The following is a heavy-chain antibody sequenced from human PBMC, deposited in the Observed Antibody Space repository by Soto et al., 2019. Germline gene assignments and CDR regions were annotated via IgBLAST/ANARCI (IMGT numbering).Heavy chain of an antibody. CDR3: ARDSSGWYYYYYGMGG. D-gene: IGHD6-19*01. CDR2: MNPNSGNT. J-gene: IGHJ6*02. Sequence: GASVKVSCNASGYTFTSYDINWVRQANGQGLERMGWMNPNSGNTGYAQKFQGRVTMTRNTSISTAYMELSSLRSEDTAVYYCARDSSGWYYYYYGMGGWGQGTTVTVSS. V-gene: IGHV1-8*01. CDR1: GYTFTSYD.